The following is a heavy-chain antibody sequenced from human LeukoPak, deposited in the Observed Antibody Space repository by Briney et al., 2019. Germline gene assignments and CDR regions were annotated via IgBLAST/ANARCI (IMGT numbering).Heavy chain of an antibody. CDR3: ATEGFHDAFDI. D-gene: IGHD2/OR15-2a*01. Sequence: PGGSLRLSCAASGFTFSSYWMSWVRQAPGKGLEWVANIKQDGSEKYYVDSVRGRFTISRDNAKNSLYLQMNSLRAEDTAVYYCATEGFHDAFDIWGQGTMVTVSS. CDR1: GFTFSSYW. V-gene: IGHV3-7*04. CDR2: IKQDGSEK. J-gene: IGHJ3*02.